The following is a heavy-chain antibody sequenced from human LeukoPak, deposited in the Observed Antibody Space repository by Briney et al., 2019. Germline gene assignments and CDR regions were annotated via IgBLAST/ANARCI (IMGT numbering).Heavy chain of an antibody. V-gene: IGHV4-59*01. D-gene: IGHD6-19*01. CDR1: GGSISSYY. CDR2: IYYSGST. Sequence: SETLSLACTVSGGSISSYYWSWIRQPSGKGLEWIGYIYYSGSTNYNPSLKSRVTISVDTSKNQFSLKLSSVTAADTAVYYCARGHSSEYYYYYYGMDVWGQGTTVTVSS. J-gene: IGHJ6*02. CDR3: ARGHSSEYYYYYYGMDV.